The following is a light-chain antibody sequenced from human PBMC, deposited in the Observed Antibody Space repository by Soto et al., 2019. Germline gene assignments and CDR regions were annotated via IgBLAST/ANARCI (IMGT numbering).Light chain of an antibody. CDR3: SSYTSSSTLGV. J-gene: IGLJ1*01. V-gene: IGLV2-14*01. Sequence: QSVLTQPASVSGSPGQSITISCTGTSSDVGGYNYVSWYQQHPGKPPKLMIYEVSNRPSGVSNRLSGSKSGNTASLTISGLQAEDEADYYCSSYTSSSTLGVFGTGTKVTVL. CDR1: SSDVGGYNY. CDR2: EVS.